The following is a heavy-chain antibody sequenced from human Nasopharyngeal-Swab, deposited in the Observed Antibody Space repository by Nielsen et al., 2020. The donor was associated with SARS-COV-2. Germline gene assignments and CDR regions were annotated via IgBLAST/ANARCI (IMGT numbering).Heavy chain of an antibody. J-gene: IGHJ4*02. CDR3: TRCGGGCYSGSDY. D-gene: IGHD2-15*01. CDR1: GFTFSDSA. CDR2: LRSKGNNYAT. Sequence: GESLKISCAASGFTFSDSAIPWVRQASGEGLEWVARLRSKGNNYATAYSASVKGRFIIFRDDPTNTAYLQMNSLKTEDTAMYYCTRCGGGCYSGSDYWGQGTLVTVSS. V-gene: IGHV3-73*01.